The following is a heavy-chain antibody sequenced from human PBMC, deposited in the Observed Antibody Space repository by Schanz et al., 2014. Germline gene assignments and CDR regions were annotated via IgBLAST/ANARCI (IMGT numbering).Heavy chain of an antibody. CDR1: GFTLSNAW. Sequence: EVHLVESGGGLVKPGGSLRLSCAASGFTLSNAWMSWVRQAPGKGVEWVSTISGLGEDTFYSDSVKGRFTISRDNSKNTLYLQMNSLRAEDTAVYYCAKGQLLSYYFDYWGQGTLVTVSS. D-gene: IGHD2-21*01. CDR3: AKGQLLSYYFDY. V-gene: IGHV3-23*04. J-gene: IGHJ4*02. CDR2: ISGLGEDT.